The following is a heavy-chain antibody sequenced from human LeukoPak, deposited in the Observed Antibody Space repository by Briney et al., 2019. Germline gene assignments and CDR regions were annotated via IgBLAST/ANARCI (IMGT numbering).Heavy chain of an antibody. CDR1: GFTFGVYA. CDR2: ISYDGSNK. D-gene: IGHD6-19*01. J-gene: IGHJ5*02. Sequence: GGSLRLSGAASGFTFGVYAMHWVRQAPAKGLEWVAFISYDGSNKYYADSVKGRFTISRDNSKNTSYLEMNSLRDEDTAVYYCARDSSGWGGNNWFDPWGQGTLVTVSS. V-gene: IGHV3-30-3*01. CDR3: ARDSSGWGGNNWFDP.